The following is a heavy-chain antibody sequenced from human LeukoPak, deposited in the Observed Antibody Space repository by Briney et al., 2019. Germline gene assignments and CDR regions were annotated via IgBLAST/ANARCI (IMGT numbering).Heavy chain of an antibody. Sequence: SVKLSCKASGGTFSSYAISWVRQPPGQGLEWMGGIIPIFGTANYAQKFQGRVTITTDESTSTAYMDLSSLRSEDTAVYYCARGPYSSSWYGYYYYMDVWGKGTTVTVSS. D-gene: IGHD6-13*01. V-gene: IGHV1-69*05. J-gene: IGHJ6*03. CDR3: ARGPYSSSWYGYYYYMDV. CDR2: IIPIFGTA. CDR1: GGTFSSYA.